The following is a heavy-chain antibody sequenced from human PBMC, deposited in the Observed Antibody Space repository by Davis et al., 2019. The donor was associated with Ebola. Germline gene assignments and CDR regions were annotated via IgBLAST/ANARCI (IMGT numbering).Heavy chain of an antibody. CDR3: AKGEYCSSTSCYRGEWRYYYYGMDV. CDR1: GFTFSSYG. CDR2: IWYDGSNK. D-gene: IGHD2-2*02. V-gene: IGHV3-30*02. J-gene: IGHJ6*02. Sequence: GESLKISCAASGFTFSSYGMHWVRQAPGKGLEWVAVIWYDGSNKYYADSVKGRFTISRDNSKNTLYLQMNSLRAEDTAVYYCAKGEYCSSTSCYRGEWRYYYYGMDVWGQGTTVTVSS.